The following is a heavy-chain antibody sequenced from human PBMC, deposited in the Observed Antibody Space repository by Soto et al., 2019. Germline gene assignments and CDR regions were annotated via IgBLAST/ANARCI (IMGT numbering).Heavy chain of an antibody. CDR1: GFTFSSYG. CDR3: ARDQYGMDV. V-gene: IGHV3-33*01. J-gene: IGHJ6*02. Sequence: GGSLRLSCAVSGFTFSSYGMYWVRQAPGKGLEWVGVVWNDESNKNYANSVKGRFTISRDNSKNTLYLQMNSLRAEDRAVYYCARDQYGMDVWGQGTMVTVSS. CDR2: VWNDESNK.